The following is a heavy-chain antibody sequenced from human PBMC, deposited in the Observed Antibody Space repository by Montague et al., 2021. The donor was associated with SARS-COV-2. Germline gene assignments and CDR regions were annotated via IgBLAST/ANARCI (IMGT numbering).Heavy chain of an antibody. V-gene: IGHV2-5*02. J-gene: IGHJ5*02. Sequence: VKPTQTLTLTCTFSGISLSTSGVGVAWLRPPPGKALEWLALIYWDDDERYSPSMRSRLTITKDTSENQVVLRMTNMDPMDTATYYCAPLGFDSRSYYTPHNWFDPWGQGILVTVSS. CDR1: GISLSTSGVG. CDR3: APLGFDSRSYYTPHNWFDP. D-gene: IGHD3-10*01. CDR2: IYWDDDE.